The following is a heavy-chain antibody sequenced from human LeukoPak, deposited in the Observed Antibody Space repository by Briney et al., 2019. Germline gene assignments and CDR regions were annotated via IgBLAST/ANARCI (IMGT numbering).Heavy chain of an antibody. J-gene: IGHJ6*02. CDR2: ISWNSGSI. D-gene: IGHD6-19*01. CDR1: GFTFDDYA. V-gene: IGHV3-9*01. CDR3: ALTRRYSSAHPMYPFRYYYYGMDV. Sequence: GGSLRLSCAASGFTFDDYAMHWVRQAPGKGLEWVSGISWNSGSISYADSVKGRFTISRDNAKNSLYLQMNSLRAEDTALYYCALTRRYSSAHPMYPFRYYYYGMDVWGQGTTVTVSS.